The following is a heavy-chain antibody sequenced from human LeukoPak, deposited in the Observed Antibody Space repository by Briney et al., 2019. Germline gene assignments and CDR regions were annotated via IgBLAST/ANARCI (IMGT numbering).Heavy chain of an antibody. D-gene: IGHD3-3*01. V-gene: IGHV3-21*01. CDR1: RFTFNSYS. CDR2: ISSSNTYI. CDR3: ARADPYED. J-gene: IGHJ4*02. Sequence: PGGSLRLSCAASRFTFNSYSMSWVRQAPGKGLEWVSSISSSNTYIYYADSVKGRFTVSRDNAKNSLYLQMNSLRAEDTALYYCARADPYEDWGQGTLVTVSS.